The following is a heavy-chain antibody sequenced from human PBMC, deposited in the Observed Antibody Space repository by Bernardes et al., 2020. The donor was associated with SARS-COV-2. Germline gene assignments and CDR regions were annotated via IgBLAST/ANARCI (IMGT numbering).Heavy chain of an antibody. CDR3: ATDHYDFWSGYYSY. CDR2: MNPNSGNT. D-gene: IGHD3-3*01. J-gene: IGHJ4*02. Sequence: ASVKVSCKASGYTFTSYDINWVRQATGQGLEWMGWMNPNSGNTGYAQKFQGRVTMTEDTSTDTAYMELSSLRSEDTAVYYCATDHYDFWSGYYSYWGQGTLVTVSS. V-gene: IGHV1-8*01. CDR1: GYTFTSYD.